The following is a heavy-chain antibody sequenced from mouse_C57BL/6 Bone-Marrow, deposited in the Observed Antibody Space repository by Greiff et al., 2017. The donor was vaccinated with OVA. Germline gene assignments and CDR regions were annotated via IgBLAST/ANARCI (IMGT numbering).Heavy chain of an antibody. J-gene: IGHJ2*01. D-gene: IGHD2-5*01. V-gene: IGHV1-81*01. Sequence: QVQLQQSGAELARPGASVKLSCKASGYTFTSYGISWVKQRTGQGLEWIGEIYPRSGNTYYNEKFKGKATLTADKSSSTAYMELRSLTSEDSAVYFCARSLYYSNYEDYWGQGTTLTVSS. CDR3: ARSLYYSNYEDY. CDR1: GYTFTSYG. CDR2: IYPRSGNT.